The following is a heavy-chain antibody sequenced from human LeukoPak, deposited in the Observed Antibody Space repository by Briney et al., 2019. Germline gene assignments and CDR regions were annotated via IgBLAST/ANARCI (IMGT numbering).Heavy chain of an antibody. V-gene: IGHV3-64D*09. D-gene: IGHD2-2*01. CDR2: ISSNGGST. J-gene: IGHJ4*02. Sequence: GGSLRLSCSASGFTFSSYAMHWVRQAPGKGLEYVSAISSNGGSTYYADSVKGRFTISRDNSKNTLYLQMSSLRAEDTAVYYCARDPIVVVPAAIQYYFDYWGQGTLVTVSS. CDR1: GFTFSSYA. CDR3: ARDPIVVVPAAIQYYFDY.